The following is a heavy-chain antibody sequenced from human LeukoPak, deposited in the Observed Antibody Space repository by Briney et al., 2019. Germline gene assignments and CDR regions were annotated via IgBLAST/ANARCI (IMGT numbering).Heavy chain of an antibody. Sequence: PSETLSLTCTVSGGSISSYYWSWIRQLPGKGLEWIGYIYYSGSTNYNPSLKSRVTISVDTSKNQFSLKLSSVTAADTAVYYCARHYGDYEGFDYWGQGTLVTVFS. CDR2: IYYSGST. V-gene: IGHV4-59*01. D-gene: IGHD4-17*01. CDR1: GGSISSYY. CDR3: ARHYGDYEGFDY. J-gene: IGHJ4*02.